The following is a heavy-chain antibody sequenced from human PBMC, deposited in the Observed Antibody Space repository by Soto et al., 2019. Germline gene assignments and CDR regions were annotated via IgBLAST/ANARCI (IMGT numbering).Heavy chain of an antibody. CDR2: INAGNGNT. V-gene: IGHV1-3*01. Sequence: ASVKVSCKASGYTFTSYAMHWVRQAPGQRLEWMGWINAGNGNTKYSQKFQGRVTITRDTSASTAYMELSSLRSEDTAVYYCARDMGYCSGGSCYSHNWFDPWGQGTLVTVSS. CDR3: ARDMGYCSGGSCYSHNWFDP. J-gene: IGHJ5*02. CDR1: GYTFTSYA. D-gene: IGHD2-15*01.